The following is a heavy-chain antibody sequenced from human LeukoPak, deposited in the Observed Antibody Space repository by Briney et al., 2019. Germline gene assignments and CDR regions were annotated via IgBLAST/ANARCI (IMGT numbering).Heavy chain of an antibody. CDR3: AREEWALQKGAFDI. CDR1: GFSFSSYG. D-gene: IGHD1-26*01. Sequence: GGSLRLSCAASGFSFSSYGMHWVRQAPGKGLEWVAIIWYDGRNIDYAESVKGRFTISRDNSKNTLYLQVNSLRAEDTAVYYCAREEWALQKGAFDIWGQGTLVTVSS. V-gene: IGHV3-33*01. J-gene: IGHJ3*02. CDR2: IWYDGRNI.